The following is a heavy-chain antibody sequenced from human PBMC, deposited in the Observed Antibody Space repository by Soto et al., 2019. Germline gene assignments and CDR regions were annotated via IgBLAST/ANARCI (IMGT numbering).Heavy chain of an antibody. D-gene: IGHD2-15*01. V-gene: IGHV3-7*01. J-gene: IGHJ6*02. Sequence: GGSLRLSCAASGFTFSSYWMSWVRQAPGKGLEWVANIKQDGSEKYYVDSVKGRFTISRDNAKNSLYLQMNSLRAEDTAVYYCAREYCSGGSCYYYYGMDVWGQGTTVTVSS. CDR3: AREYCSGGSCYYYYGMDV. CDR1: GFTFSSYW. CDR2: IKQDGSEK.